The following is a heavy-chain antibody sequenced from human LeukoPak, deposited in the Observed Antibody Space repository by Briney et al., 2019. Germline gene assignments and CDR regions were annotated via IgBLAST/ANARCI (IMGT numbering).Heavy chain of an antibody. Sequence: PSETLSLTCAVYGGSFSGYYWSWIRQPPGKGLEWIGEINHSGSTNYNPSLKSRVTISVDTSKNQFSLKLSSVTAADTAVYYCARVRDGYNSEPYDAFDIWGQGTMVTVSS. CDR2: INHSGST. D-gene: IGHD5-24*01. V-gene: IGHV4-34*01. J-gene: IGHJ3*02. CDR1: GGSFSGYY. CDR3: ARVRDGYNSEPYDAFDI.